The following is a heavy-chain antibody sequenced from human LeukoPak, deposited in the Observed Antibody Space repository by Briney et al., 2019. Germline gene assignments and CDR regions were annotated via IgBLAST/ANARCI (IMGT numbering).Heavy chain of an antibody. V-gene: IGHV3-74*01. CDR2: INTDGRST. CDR1: GFTFSRYW. CDR3: ARDSFEAGIYYGMDV. Sequence: GGSLRLSCAASGFTFSRYWMHWVRQAPGKGLVWVSRINTDGRSTSYADSVKGRFTISRDNAKNTLYLQMNSLRAEDTALYYCARDSFEAGIYYGMDVWGQGPTVTVSS. D-gene: IGHD6-13*01. J-gene: IGHJ6*02.